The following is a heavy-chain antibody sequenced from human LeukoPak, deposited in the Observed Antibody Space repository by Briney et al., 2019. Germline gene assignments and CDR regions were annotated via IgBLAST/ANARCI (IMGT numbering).Heavy chain of an antibody. J-gene: IGHJ3*02. V-gene: IGHV3-48*04. CDR3: ARDSSDLRWLQLSYAFDI. Sequence: GGSLRLSCAASGFTVSSNYMSWVRQAPGKGLEWVSGISWNSGSIGYADSVKGRFTISRDNAKNSLYLQMNSLRAEDTAVYYCARDSSDLRWLQLSYAFDIWGQGTMVTVSS. D-gene: IGHD5-24*01. CDR2: ISWNSGSI. CDR1: GFTVSSNY.